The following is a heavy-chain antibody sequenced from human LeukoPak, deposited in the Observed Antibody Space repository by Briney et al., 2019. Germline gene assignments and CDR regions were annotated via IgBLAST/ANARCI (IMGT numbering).Heavy chain of an antibody. V-gene: IGHV1-18*04. Sequence: ASVKVSCKASGYTFTSYYMHWVRQAPGQGLEWMGWISAYNGNTNYAQKLQGRVTMTTDTSTSTAYMELRSLRSDDTAVYYCARSGYDLKDYYYGMDVWGQGTTVTVSS. CDR3: ARSGYDLKDYYYGMDV. D-gene: IGHD5-12*01. CDR1: GYTFTSYY. J-gene: IGHJ6*02. CDR2: ISAYNGNT.